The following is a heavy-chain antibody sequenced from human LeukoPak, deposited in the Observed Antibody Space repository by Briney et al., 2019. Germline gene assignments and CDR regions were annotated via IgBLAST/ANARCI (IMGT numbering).Heavy chain of an antibody. CDR2: ISHSETT. V-gene: IGHV4-38-2*02. J-gene: IGHJ4*02. D-gene: IGHD3-10*01. CDR1: GYSISSGYY. CDR3: AREGFVRGVPDY. Sequence: SETLSLTCTVSGYSISSGYYWGWIRQPPGKGLEWIGEISHSETTNYNPSLKSRVTISVKKSKNQFSLRLSSVTAADTAVYYCAREGFVRGVPDYWGQGTLVTVSS.